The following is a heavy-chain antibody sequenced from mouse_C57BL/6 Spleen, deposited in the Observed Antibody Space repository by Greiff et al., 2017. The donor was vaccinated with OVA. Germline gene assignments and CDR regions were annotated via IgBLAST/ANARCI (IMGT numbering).Heavy chain of an antibody. CDR3: SRSYYYGSSRFAY. D-gene: IGHD1-1*01. Sequence: VQLQQPGTELVKPGASVKLSCKASGYTFTSYWMHWVKQRPGQGLEWIGNINPSNGGTNYNEKLKSKATLTVDKSSSTAYMQLSSLTSEDAAVYYFSRSYYYGSSRFAYWGQGTLVTVSA. CDR1: GYTFTSYW. CDR2: INPSNGGT. J-gene: IGHJ3*01. V-gene: IGHV1-53*01.